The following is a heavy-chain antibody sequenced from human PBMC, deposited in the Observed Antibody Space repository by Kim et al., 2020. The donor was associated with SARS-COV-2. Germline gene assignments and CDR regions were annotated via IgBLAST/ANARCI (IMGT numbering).Heavy chain of an antibody. D-gene: IGHD6-13*01. V-gene: IGHV3-30*04. CDR1: GFTFSSYA. CDR3: ARDRRGYSSRWYGGVFD. J-gene: IGHJ4*01. CDR2: ISYDGSNK. Sequence: GGSLRLSCAASGFTFSSYAMHWVRQAPGKGLEWVAVISYDGSNKYYADSVKGRFTISRDNSKNTLYLQMNSLRAEDTAVYYCARDRRGYSSRWYGGVFD.